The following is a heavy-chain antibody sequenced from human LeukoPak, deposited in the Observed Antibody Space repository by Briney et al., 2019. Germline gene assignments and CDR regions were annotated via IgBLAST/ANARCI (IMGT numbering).Heavy chain of an antibody. CDR3: ARLGLVAATLNYYYYMDV. V-gene: IGHV4-59*08. J-gene: IGHJ6*03. CDR1: GGSISSYY. CDR2: IYYSGST. Sequence: SETLSLTCTVSGGSISSYYWSWIRQPPGKGLEWIGYIYYSGSTNYNPSLKSRVTISVDTSKNQFSLKLSSVTAADTAMYYCARLGLVAATLNYYYYMDVWGKGTTVTVSS. D-gene: IGHD2-15*01.